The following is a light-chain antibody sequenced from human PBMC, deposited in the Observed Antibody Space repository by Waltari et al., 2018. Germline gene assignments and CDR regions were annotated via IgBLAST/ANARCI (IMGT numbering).Light chain of an antibody. V-gene: IGKV3-11*01. Sequence: VVLTQSPATLSLSPGERPTLSCRASEGISNYLAWYQQKPGQAPRLLIYDASTRATGIPARFSGSGSGTDFTLTLSSLEPDDFAVYYCQQRTIWSGPFGQGTKVEIK. CDR3: QQRTIWSGP. CDR2: DAS. CDR1: EGISNY. J-gene: IGKJ1*01.